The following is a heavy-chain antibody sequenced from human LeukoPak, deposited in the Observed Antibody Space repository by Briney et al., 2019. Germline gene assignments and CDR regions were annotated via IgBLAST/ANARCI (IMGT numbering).Heavy chain of an antibody. CDR2: IYPGGSET. Sequence: GESLKISCKGLGYSFSTYWNAWVRQRPGKGLEWMGIIYPGGSETRYDPSFQGQVTVSADSSTSTAYLQWSSLRASDTAMYYCARASRDGYNQNFDHWGQGTLVTVSS. V-gene: IGHV5-51*01. CDR1: GYSFSTYW. CDR3: ARASRDGYNQNFDH. J-gene: IGHJ4*02. D-gene: IGHD5-24*01.